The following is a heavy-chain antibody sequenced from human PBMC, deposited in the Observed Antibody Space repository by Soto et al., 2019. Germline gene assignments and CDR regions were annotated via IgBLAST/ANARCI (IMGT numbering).Heavy chain of an antibody. CDR3: ARFPGGYCSSTSCSPV. Sequence: QVQLQQWGAGLLKPSETLSLTCAVYGGSFSGYYWSWIRQPPGKGLEWIGEINHSGSTNYNPSLKSRVTISVDTSKNQFSLKLSSVTAADTAVYYCARFPGGYCSSTSCSPVWGQGTTVTVSS. CDR1: GGSFSGYY. D-gene: IGHD2-2*03. J-gene: IGHJ6*02. V-gene: IGHV4-34*01. CDR2: INHSGST.